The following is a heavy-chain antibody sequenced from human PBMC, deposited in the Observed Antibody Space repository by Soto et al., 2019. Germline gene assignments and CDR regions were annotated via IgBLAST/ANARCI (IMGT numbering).Heavy chain of an antibody. CDR2: IYYTGTS. CDR3: VRLGGYYQAFDN. Sequence: PSETLSLTCTVSGGSIRNNYWSWIRQPPGKGLEWVGYIYYTGTSKYNPSLKSRVTISVDSSKNQFSLKLDSVTAADTAVYYCVRLGGYYQAFDNWGQGTLVTVS. V-gene: IGHV4-59*08. CDR1: GGSIRNNY. J-gene: IGHJ4*02. D-gene: IGHD3-3*01.